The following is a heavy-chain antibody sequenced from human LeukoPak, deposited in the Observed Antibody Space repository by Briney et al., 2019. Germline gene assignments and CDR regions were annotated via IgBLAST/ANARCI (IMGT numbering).Heavy chain of an antibody. CDR3: ARPHYYGSGSYAYYFDY. CDR2: IYPGDSDT. D-gene: IGHD3-10*01. V-gene: IGHV5-51*01. J-gene: IGHJ4*02. Sequence: GESLKISCKGSGYSFTSYWIGWVRQMPGKGLEWMGIIYPGDSDTRYSPSFQGQVTISADKSISTAYLQWSSLKASDTVMYYCARPHYYGSGSYAYYFDYWGQGTLVTVSS. CDR1: GYSFTSYW.